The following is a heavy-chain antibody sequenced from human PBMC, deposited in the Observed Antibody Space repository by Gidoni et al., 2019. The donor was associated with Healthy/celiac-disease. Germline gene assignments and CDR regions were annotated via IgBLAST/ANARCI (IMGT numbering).Heavy chain of an antibody. CDR3: ARDRGRDFWSGYDPGCGMDV. CDR1: GFTFSSYE. CDR2: ISSSGSTI. J-gene: IGHJ6*02. D-gene: IGHD3-3*01. V-gene: IGHV3-48*03. Sequence: EVQLVESGGGLVQPGGSLRLSCAASGFTFSSYEMNWVRQAPGKGLEWVSYISSSGSTIYYADSVKGRFTISRDNAKNSLYLQMNSLRAEDTAVYYCARDRGRDFWSGYDPGCGMDVWGQGTTVTVSS.